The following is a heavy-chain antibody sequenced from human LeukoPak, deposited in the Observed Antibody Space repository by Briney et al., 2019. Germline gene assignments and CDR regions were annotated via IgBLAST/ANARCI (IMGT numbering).Heavy chain of an antibody. D-gene: IGHD3-22*01. CDR1: GGSISSSSSC. V-gene: IGHV4-39*07. CDR2: IYDSGST. CDR3: ARWHSSGYPHYYYYMDV. J-gene: IGHJ6*03. Sequence: PSENLSLTCTVSGGSISSSSSCWGWIGQPPGKGREWIGSIYDSGSTYYNPSLKSRVTISVDTSKNQFSLKLSSVTAADTAVYYCARWHSSGYPHYYYYMDVWGKGTTVTVSS.